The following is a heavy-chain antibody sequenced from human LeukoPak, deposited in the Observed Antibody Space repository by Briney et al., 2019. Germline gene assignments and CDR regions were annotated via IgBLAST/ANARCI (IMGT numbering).Heavy chain of an antibody. Sequence: GASVKVSCKASGYTFTGYYMHWVRQAPGQGLEWMGWINPNTGGTNYAQKFQGRVTMTRDTSISTAYMELSRLTSDDTAVYYCARDRRVQTSWYEKSANNWFDPWGQGTLVTVSS. D-gene: IGHD6-13*01. CDR2: INPNTGGT. CDR3: ARDRRVQTSWYEKSANNWFDP. J-gene: IGHJ5*02. V-gene: IGHV1-2*02. CDR1: GYTFTGYY.